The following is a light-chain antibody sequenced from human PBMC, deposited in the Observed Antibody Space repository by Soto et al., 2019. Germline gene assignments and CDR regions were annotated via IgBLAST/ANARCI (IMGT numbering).Light chain of an antibody. CDR1: QSVSSN. J-gene: IGKJ4*01. CDR3: QQYGTSLT. Sequence: EIVMTQSPATLSVSPGERATLSCRASQSVSSNLAWYQQKPGQAPRLLIFDASTRATGIPDRFSGSGSGTDFTLTISRLDPEDFAVYYCQQYGTSLTFGGGTKVDIK. V-gene: IGKV3-20*01. CDR2: DAS.